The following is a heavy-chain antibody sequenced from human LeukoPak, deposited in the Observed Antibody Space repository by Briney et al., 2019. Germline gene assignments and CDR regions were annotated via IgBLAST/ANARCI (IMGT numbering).Heavy chain of an antibody. J-gene: IGHJ3*02. Sequence: ASVKVSCKAFGYTFTSNYMHWVRQAPGQGPEWMGVISPSGGSTTYAQKFQGRVTLTRDMSTSTDYLELSSLRSEDTAVYYCARIDSSGYYPGGAFDIWGQGTMVTVSS. CDR2: ISPSGGST. V-gene: IGHV1-46*01. D-gene: IGHD3-22*01. CDR1: GYTFTSNY. CDR3: ARIDSSGYYPGGAFDI.